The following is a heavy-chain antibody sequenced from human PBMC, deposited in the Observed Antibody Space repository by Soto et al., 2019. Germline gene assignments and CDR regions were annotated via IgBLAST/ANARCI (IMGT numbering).Heavy chain of an antibody. CDR2: IYYSGST. V-gene: IGHV4-59*01. CDR3: ARVQKEVYAKPGYYYYGMDV. CDR1: GGSISSYY. D-gene: IGHD2-8*01. J-gene: IGHJ6*02. Sequence: SETLSLTCTVSGGSISSYYWSWIRQPPGKGLEWIGYIYYSGSTNYNPSLKSRVTISVDTSKNQFSLKLSSVTAADTAVYYCARVQKEVYAKPGYYYYGMDVWGQGTKVTVSS.